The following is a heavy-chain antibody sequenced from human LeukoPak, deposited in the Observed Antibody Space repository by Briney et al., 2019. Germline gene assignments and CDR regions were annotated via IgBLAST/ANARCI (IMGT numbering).Heavy chain of an antibody. D-gene: IGHD4-23*01. J-gene: IGHJ4*02. Sequence: GGSLRLSCAASGFSFTSYGMHWVRQAPGKGLEWEAVIWYDGTNKYYADSVRGRFTISRDTSNNMLYLQMNSLRAEDTAVYYCAIVSKSGNSDYWGQGTLVTVSS. V-gene: IGHV3-33*01. CDR2: IWYDGTNK. CDR3: AIVSKSGNSDY. CDR1: GFSFTSYG.